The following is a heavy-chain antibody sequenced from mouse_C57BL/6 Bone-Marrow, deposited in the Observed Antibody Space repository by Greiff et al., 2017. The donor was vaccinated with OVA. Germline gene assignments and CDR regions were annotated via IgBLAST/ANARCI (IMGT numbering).Heavy chain of an antibody. J-gene: IGHJ4*01. V-gene: IGHV1-64*01. CDR2: IHPNSGST. CDR3: ASQVDGYWDAMDD. D-gene: IGHD2-3*01. Sequence: VQLQQPGAELVKPGASVKLSCKASGYTFTSYWMHWVKQRPGQGLEWIGMIHPNSGSTNYNEKFKSKATLTVDKSSSTAYMQLSSLTSEDSAVYDCASQVDGYWDAMDDGGQGTSVTVSS. CDR1: GYTFTSYW.